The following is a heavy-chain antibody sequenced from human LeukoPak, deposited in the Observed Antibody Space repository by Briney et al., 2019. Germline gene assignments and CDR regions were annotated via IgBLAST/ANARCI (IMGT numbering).Heavy chain of an antibody. CDR3: ARDLDSSGYFPN. CDR1: QFTFSNSW. Sequence: PGGSLRLSCAASQFTFSNSWMSWVRQAPGKGLEWVSSISSSSSYIYYADSVKGRFTISRDNAKNSLYLQMNSLRAEDTAVYYCARDLDSSGYFPNWGQGTLVTVSS. CDR2: ISSSSSYI. J-gene: IGHJ4*02. D-gene: IGHD3-22*01. V-gene: IGHV3-21*01.